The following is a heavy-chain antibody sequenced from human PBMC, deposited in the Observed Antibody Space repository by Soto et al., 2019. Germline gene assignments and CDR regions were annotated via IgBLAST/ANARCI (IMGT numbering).Heavy chain of an antibody. V-gene: IGHV3-23*01. CDR3: ALGGVADWFDP. J-gene: IGHJ5*02. CDR1: GFTFRSYS. Sequence: EVQLLESGGGMIQPGGSLRLSCAASGFTFRSYSMSWVRQAPGEGVEWVSSISGGFSNTYYVASVKGRFNISRDNPKNTLFLQMNSLRPYDTAVYYCALGGVADWFDPWGHGTLVTVSP. CDR2: ISGGFSNT. D-gene: IGHD3-3*01.